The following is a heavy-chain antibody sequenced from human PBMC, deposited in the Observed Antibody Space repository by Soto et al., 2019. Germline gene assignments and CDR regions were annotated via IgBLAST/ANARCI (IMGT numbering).Heavy chain of an antibody. D-gene: IGHD3-9*01. CDR3: ARWCDDILTLCYYFDY. CDR1: GGSISSGGYY. CDR2: IYYSGST. J-gene: IGHJ4*02. V-gene: IGHV4-31*03. Sequence: SETLPLTCTVSGGSISSGGYYRSWIRQHPGKGLEWIGYIYYSGSTYYNPSLKSRVTISVDTSKNQFSLKLSSVTAADTAVYYCARWCDDILTLCYYFDYWGQGTLVTVSS.